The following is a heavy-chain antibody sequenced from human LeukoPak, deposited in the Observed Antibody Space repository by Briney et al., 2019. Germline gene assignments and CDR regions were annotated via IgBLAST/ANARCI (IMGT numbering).Heavy chain of an antibody. D-gene: IGHD3-3*01. Sequence: ASVKVSCKASGYTFTGYYMHWVRQAPGQGLEWMGWINPNSGGTNYAQKFQGRVTMTRNTSISTAYMELSSLRSEDTAVYYCARGTLRFGYWGQGTLVTVSS. CDR2: INPNSGGT. CDR3: ARGTLRFGY. J-gene: IGHJ4*02. V-gene: IGHV1-2*02. CDR1: GYTFTGYY.